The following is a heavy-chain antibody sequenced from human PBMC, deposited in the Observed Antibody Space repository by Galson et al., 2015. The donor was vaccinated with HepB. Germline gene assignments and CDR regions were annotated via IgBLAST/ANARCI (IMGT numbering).Heavy chain of an antibody. Sequence: SVKVSCKASGYTFTGYYMHWVQQAPGQGLEWMGIINPSGGSTSYAQKLQGRVTMTRDTSTSTVYMELSSLRSEDTAVYYCATDHGNYYDSSAFASMTNWGQGTLVTVSS. CDR3: ATDHGNYYDSSAFASMTN. V-gene: IGHV1-46*04. CDR2: INPSGGST. CDR1: GYTFTGYY. D-gene: IGHD3-22*01. J-gene: IGHJ4*02.